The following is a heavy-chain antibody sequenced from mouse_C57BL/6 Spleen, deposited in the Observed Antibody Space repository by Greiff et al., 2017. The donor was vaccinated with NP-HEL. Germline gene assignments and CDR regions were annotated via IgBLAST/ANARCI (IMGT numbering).Heavy chain of an antibody. CDR3: ARKGLTGYYAMDY. CDR1: GFSLTSYG. Sequence: QVQLKESGPGLVQPSQSLSITCTVSGFSLTSYGVHWVRQSPGKGLEWLGVIWSGGSTDYNAAFISRLSISKDNSKSQVFFKMNSLQADDTAIYYCARKGLTGYYAMDYWGQGTSVTVSS. J-gene: IGHJ4*01. V-gene: IGHV2-2*01. CDR2: IWSGGST. D-gene: IGHD4-1*01.